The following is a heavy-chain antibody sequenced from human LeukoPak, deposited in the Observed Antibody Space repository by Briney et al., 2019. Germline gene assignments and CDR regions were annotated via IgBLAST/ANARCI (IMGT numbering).Heavy chain of an antibody. J-gene: IGHJ4*02. V-gene: IGHV1-18*01. CDR1: GYTFTSYG. Sequence: ASVKVSCKASGYTFTSYGISWVRQAPGQGLEWMGWISAYNGNTNYAQKLQGRVTITADKSTSTAYMELSSLRSEDTAVYYCARDLNWNDLNFDYWGQGTLVTVSS. CDR3: ARDLNWNDLNFDY. D-gene: IGHD1-1*01. CDR2: ISAYNGNT.